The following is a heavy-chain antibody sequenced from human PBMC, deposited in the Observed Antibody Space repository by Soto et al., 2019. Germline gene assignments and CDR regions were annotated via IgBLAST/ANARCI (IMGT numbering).Heavy chain of an antibody. J-gene: IGHJ4*02. CDR1: GGSISSSSYY. Sequence: QLQLQESGPGLVKPSETLSLTCTVSGGSISSSSYYWGWIRQPPGKGLEWIGSIYYSGSTYYNPSLXRXAXIXVDTSKNQFSLKLSSVTAADTAVYYCARHDWNGVDYWGQGTLVTVSS. D-gene: IGHD1-1*01. CDR3: ARHDWNGVDY. CDR2: IYYSGST. V-gene: IGHV4-39*01.